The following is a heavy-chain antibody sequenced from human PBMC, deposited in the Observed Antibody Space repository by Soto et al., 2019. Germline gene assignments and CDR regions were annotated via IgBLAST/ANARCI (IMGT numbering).Heavy chain of an antibody. CDR1: GFTFTRYS. V-gene: IGHV3-21*06. CDR2: ISSTTNYI. Sequence: GGSLRLSCAASGFTFTRYSMNGVRQAPGKGLEWVSSISSTTNYIYYGDSMKGRFTISRDNAKNSLYLEMNSLRAEDTAVYYCARESEDLTSNFDYWGQGTLVTVSS. J-gene: IGHJ4*02. CDR3: ARESEDLTSNFDY.